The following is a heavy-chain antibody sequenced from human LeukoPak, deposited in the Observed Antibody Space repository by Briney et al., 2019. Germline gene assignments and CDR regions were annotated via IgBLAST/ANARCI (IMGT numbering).Heavy chain of an antibody. D-gene: IGHD3-10*01. Sequence: SETLSLTCTVSGGSISSSSYYWGWIRQPPGKGLEWIGEINHSGSTNYNPSLKSRVTISVDTSKNQFSLKLSSVTAADTAVYYCARGPRGSGSYLYYYYMDVWGKGTTVTVSS. CDR1: GGSISSSSYY. J-gene: IGHJ6*03. CDR2: INHSGST. CDR3: ARGPRGSGSYLYYYYMDV. V-gene: IGHV4-39*07.